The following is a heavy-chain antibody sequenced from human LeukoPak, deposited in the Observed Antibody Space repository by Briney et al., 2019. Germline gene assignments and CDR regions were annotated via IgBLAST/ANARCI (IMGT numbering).Heavy chain of an antibody. V-gene: IGHV1-69*13. D-gene: IGHD3-22*01. CDR2: IIPIFGTA. J-gene: IGHJ4*02. CDR3: ASNKHGYSNYFDC. CDR1: GGTFSSYA. Sequence: GASVKVSCKASGGTFSSYAISWVRQAPGQGLEWMGGIIPIFGTANYAQKFQGRVTITADESTSTAYMELSSLRSEDTAVYYCASNKHGYSNYFDCWGQGTLVTVSS.